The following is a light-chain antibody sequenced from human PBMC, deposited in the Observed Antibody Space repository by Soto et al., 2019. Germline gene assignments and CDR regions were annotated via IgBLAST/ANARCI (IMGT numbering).Light chain of an antibody. V-gene: IGKV3-20*01. Sequence: EIVLTQSPGTLSLSPGERATLSCRASQSISSSYLAWYQQKPGQAPRLLIYDASSRATGITDRFSGSGSGTHFTLTISRLEPEDFAVYYCQQYGSSSYTFGQWTQLAIK. CDR2: DAS. J-gene: IGKJ2*01. CDR3: QQYGSSSYT. CDR1: QSISSSY.